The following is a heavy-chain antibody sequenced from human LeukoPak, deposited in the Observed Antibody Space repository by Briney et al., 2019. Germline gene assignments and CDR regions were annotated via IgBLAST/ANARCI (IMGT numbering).Heavy chain of an antibody. J-gene: IGHJ4*02. CDR3: ARDEIFGVGTHSDY. Sequence: ASVKVSCKVSGYTLTELSMHWVRQAPGKGLEWMGGFDPEDGETIYAQKFQGRVTMTRDTSTTTVYMELTGLTSDDTATYYCARDEIFGVGTHSDYWGQGTPVIVSS. D-gene: IGHD3-3*01. CDR1: GYTLTELS. CDR2: FDPEDGET. V-gene: IGHV1-24*01.